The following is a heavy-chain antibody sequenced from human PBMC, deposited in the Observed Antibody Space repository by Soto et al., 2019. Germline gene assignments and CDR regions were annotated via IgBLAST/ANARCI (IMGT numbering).Heavy chain of an antibody. V-gene: IGHV4-59*01. Sequence: SETLSLTCSVSGDSMSTYYWTWIRQPPGKGLEWIGYIYDSGTTNYNPSLKSRVAISVDTSKDQFSLKLSSVTAADTAIYYCARSFTYGAQRFDYWGQGALVTVPQ. CDR1: GDSMSTYY. J-gene: IGHJ4*02. CDR2: IYDSGTT. D-gene: IGHD3-10*01. CDR3: ARSFTYGAQRFDY.